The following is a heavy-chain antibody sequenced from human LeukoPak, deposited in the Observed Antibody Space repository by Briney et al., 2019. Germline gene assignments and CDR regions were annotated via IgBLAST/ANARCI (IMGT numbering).Heavy chain of an antibody. CDR2: ISAYNGNT. CDR3: ARDKSYYDILTGYYYYYGMDV. Sequence: ASVKVSCKASGYTFTSYGISRVRQAPGQGLEWMGWISAYNGNTNYAQKLQGRVTMTTDTSTSTAYMELRSLRSDDTAVYYCARDKSYYDILTGYYYYYGMDVWGKGTTVTVSS. J-gene: IGHJ6*04. D-gene: IGHD3-9*01. V-gene: IGHV1-18*04. CDR1: GYTFTSYG.